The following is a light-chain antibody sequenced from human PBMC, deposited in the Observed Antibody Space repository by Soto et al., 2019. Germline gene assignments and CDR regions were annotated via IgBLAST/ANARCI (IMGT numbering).Light chain of an antibody. CDR2: DVS. Sequence: QSALTQPRSVSGSPGQSVTISCTGTSSDVGGYNYVSWYQQHPGKAPKLMIYDVSKRPSGVPDRFSGSKSGNTASLTISGLRAEDEADYYCNSYTSNNTYVFGTGTKLTVL. V-gene: IGLV2-11*01. CDR1: SSDVGGYNY. CDR3: NSYTSNNTYV. J-gene: IGLJ1*01.